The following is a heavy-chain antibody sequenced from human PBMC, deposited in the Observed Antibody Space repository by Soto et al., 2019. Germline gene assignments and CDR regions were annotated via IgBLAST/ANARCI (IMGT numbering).Heavy chain of an antibody. V-gene: IGHV1-3*01. CDR2: INAGNGNT. CDR1: GYIFTSYV. J-gene: IGHJ4*02. Sequence: QVQLVQSGAEVKKPGASVKVSCKASGYIFTSYVMEWVRQAPGQRLEWMGWINAGNGNTKYSQKFQGRVTITRDTPADPAYMALSSLSSEDTAVYYCARSAPPIDYWGQGSLVTVSP. CDR3: ARSAPPIDY.